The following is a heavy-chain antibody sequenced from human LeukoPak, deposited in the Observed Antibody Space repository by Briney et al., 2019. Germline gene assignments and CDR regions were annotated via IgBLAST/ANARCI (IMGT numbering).Heavy chain of an antibody. V-gene: IGHV3-48*02. CDR2: ISISSTSI. CDR1: GFTFSSYA. D-gene: IGHD1-26*01. Sequence: GGSLRLSCAASGFTFSSYAMHWVRQAPGKGLEWVSYISISSTSIYYADSVKGRFTISRDNAKNSLYLQMNSLRDEDTAVYYCVRDGTWYDYWGQGTLVTVSS. CDR3: VRDGTWYDY. J-gene: IGHJ4*02.